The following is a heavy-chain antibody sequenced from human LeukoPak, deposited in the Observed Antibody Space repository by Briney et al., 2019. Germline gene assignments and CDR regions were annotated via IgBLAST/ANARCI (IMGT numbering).Heavy chain of an antibody. CDR2: IIPIFGTA. CDR1: GGTFSSYA. Sequence: ASVTVSFKASGGTFSSYAISWVRQAPGQGREGVGGIIPIFGTANYAQKFQGRVTITADESTSTAYMELSSLRSEDTAVYYCARDEDCSSTSCYNSGAFDIWGQGTMVTVSS. D-gene: IGHD2-2*02. CDR3: ARDEDCSSTSCYNSGAFDI. J-gene: IGHJ3*02. V-gene: IGHV1-69*13.